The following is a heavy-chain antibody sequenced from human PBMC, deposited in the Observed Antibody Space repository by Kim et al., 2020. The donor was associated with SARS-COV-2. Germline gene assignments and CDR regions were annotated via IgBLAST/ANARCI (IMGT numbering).Heavy chain of an antibody. Sequence: GGSLRLSCAASGFTFSSYAMSWVRQAPGKGLEWVSAISGSGGSTYYADSVKGRFTISRDNSKNTLYLQMNSLRAEDTAVYYCANHCSSTSCSQSPWVYWGQGTLVTVSS. CDR2: ISGSGGST. J-gene: IGHJ4*02. CDR1: GFTFSSYA. CDR3: ANHCSSTSCSQSPWVY. V-gene: IGHV3-23*01. D-gene: IGHD2-2*01.